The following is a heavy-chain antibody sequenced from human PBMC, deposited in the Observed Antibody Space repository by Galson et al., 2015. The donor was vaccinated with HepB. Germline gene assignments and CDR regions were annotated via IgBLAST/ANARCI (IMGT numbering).Heavy chain of an antibody. Sequence: SLRLSCAASGFTFSSYAMSWVRQAPGKGLEWVSAISGSGGSTYYADSVKGRFTISGDNSKNTLYLQMNSLRAEDTAVYYCAKAHCSSTSCYTDYYYYGMDVWGQGTTVTVSS. CDR3: AKAHCSSTSCYTDYYYYGMDV. V-gene: IGHV3-23*01. J-gene: IGHJ6*02. D-gene: IGHD2-2*02. CDR2: ISGSGGST. CDR1: GFTFSSYA.